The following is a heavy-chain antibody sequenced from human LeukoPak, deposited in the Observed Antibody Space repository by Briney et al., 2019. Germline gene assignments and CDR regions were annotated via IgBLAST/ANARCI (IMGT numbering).Heavy chain of an antibody. Sequence: EESLKVSCEGSGYSFTSYWIGWVRPMPGKGLEWMGIIYPGDSDTRYSPSFQGQVTISADKSISTAYLQWSSLKASDTAMYYCARHSVWFGELLYYYYYMDVWGKGTTVTVSS. J-gene: IGHJ6*03. CDR1: GYSFTSYW. CDR3: ARHSVWFGELLYYYYYMDV. CDR2: IYPGDSDT. D-gene: IGHD3-10*01. V-gene: IGHV5-51*01.